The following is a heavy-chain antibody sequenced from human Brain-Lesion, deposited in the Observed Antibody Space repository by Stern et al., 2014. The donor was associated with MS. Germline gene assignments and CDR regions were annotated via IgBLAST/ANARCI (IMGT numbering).Heavy chain of an antibody. CDR2: IYTSGST. CDR1: GGSISSGSYY. D-gene: IGHD6-6*01. CDR3: ARTPPYSSSAWFDP. Sequence: QVQLQESGPGLVKPSQTLSLTCTVSGGSISSGSYYWSWIRQPAGKGLEWIGRIYTSGSTNYNPSLKSRVTISVDTSKNQVSLKLSSVTAADTAVYYCARTPPYSSSAWFDPWGQGTLVTVSS. J-gene: IGHJ5*02. V-gene: IGHV4-61*02.